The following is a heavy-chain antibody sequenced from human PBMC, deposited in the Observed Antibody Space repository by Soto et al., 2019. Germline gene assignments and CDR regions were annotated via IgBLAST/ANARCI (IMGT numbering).Heavy chain of an antibody. CDR3: ARDMDYYYGMDV. J-gene: IGHJ6*02. CDR2: IWYDGSNK. D-gene: IGHD3-10*01. V-gene: IGHV3-33*01. Sequence: AVSLRLSCAASGFTFSSYGMHWVRQAPGKGLEWVAVIWYDGSNKYYADSVKGRFTISRDNSKNTLYLQMNSLRAEDTAVYYCARDMDYYYGMDVWGQGTTVTVSS. CDR1: GFTFSSYG.